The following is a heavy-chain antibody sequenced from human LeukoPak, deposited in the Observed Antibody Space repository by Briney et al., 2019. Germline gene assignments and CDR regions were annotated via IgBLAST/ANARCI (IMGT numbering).Heavy chain of an antibody. Sequence: GESLNISCKGSGYSFTSQWIGWVRQMPGKGLEWMGIIYPGESDTRYNPSFQGQVTISADKSISTTYLQWSSLKASDTAMYYCARLIKEGVLNWLDPWGQGTLVTVSS. V-gene: IGHV5-51*01. D-gene: IGHD2-8*02. CDR3: ARLIKEGVLNWLDP. J-gene: IGHJ5*02. CDR1: GYSFTSQW. CDR2: IYPGESDT.